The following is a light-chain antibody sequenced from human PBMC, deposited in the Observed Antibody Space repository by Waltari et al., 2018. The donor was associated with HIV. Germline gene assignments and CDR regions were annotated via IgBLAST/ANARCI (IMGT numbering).Light chain of an antibody. CDR3: QQYYRYLS. J-gene: IGKJ4*01. V-gene: IGKV1-5*03. CDR1: QTINNW. Sequence: DIQMAQSPSTLSASVGDRVTITCRASQTINNWLAWYQQKPGKAPKLLIYVASSLEGGVPSRFSGSGSGTEFNLTISSLQPDDFATYYCQQYYRYLSFGGGTKVEIK. CDR2: VAS.